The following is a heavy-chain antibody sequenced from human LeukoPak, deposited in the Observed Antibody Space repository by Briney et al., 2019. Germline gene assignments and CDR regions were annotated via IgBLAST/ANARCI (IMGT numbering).Heavy chain of an antibody. Sequence: VASVNVSCKASGGTFSSYAISWVRQAPGQGLEWMGGIIPIFGTANYAQKFQGRVTITADESTSTAYMELSSLRSEDTAVYYCARDHYYGSGSYFFQYYYYYMDVWGKGTTVTVSS. CDR1: GGTFSSYA. D-gene: IGHD3-10*01. CDR3: ARDHYYGSGSYFFQYYYYYMDV. J-gene: IGHJ6*03. CDR2: IIPIFGTA. V-gene: IGHV1-69*13.